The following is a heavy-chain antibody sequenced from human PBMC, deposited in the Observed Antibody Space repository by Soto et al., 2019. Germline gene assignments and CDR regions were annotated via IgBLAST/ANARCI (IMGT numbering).Heavy chain of an antibody. D-gene: IGHD1-1*01. Sequence: QVQLVQSGAEVKRPGASVKVSCKTSGYTFTNYFMHWVRQAPGQGLESMGWINPDSGGTMFAQKFQGRVTMTRDTSISTVYMGLTSLSSDDTAVYYCARGSNWNSNCFDPWGQGTLVTVSS. V-gene: IGHV1-2*02. J-gene: IGHJ5*02. CDR1: GYTFTNYF. CDR3: ARGSNWNSNCFDP. CDR2: INPDSGGT.